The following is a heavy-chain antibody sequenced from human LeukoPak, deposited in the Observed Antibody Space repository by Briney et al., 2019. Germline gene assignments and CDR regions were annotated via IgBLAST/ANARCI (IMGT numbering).Heavy chain of an antibody. J-gene: IGHJ6*04. Sequence: TSETLSLTCTVSGGSISSSSYYWGWIRQPPGKGLEWIGSIYYSGSTYYNPSLKSRVTISVDTSKNQFSLKLSSVTAADTAVYYCARQHDYVWGSYRHLDVWGKGTTVTISS. CDR1: GGSISSSSYY. D-gene: IGHD3-16*02. CDR3: ARQHDYVWGSYRHLDV. V-gene: IGHV4-39*07. CDR2: IYYSGST.